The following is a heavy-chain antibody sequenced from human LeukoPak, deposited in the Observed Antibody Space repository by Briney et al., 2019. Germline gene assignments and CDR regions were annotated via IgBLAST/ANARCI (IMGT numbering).Heavy chain of an antibody. CDR3: AQGYSSGWYPN. CDR1: GFSVSSFG. D-gene: IGHD6-19*01. J-gene: IGHJ4*02. CDR2: ISVDGETT. V-gene: IGHV3-23*01. Sequence: RGSLRLSCAVSGFSVSSFGMSRVRQAPGKVLEWISAISVDGETTWYADSVKGRFIISRDSSKNTLYLRLSSLRAEDTAIYYCAQGYSSGWYPNWGQGSLVSVSS.